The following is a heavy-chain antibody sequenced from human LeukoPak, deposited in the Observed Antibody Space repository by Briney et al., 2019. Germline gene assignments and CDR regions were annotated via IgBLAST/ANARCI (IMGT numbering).Heavy chain of an antibody. CDR1: GGSISSSSYY. CDR2: IYYSGST. J-gene: IGHJ5*02. CDR3: ARERRDYFGSESKIRRLENYFDP. D-gene: IGHD3-10*01. V-gene: IGHV4-39*02. Sequence: SETLSLTCTVSGGSISSSSYYWGWIRQPPGKGLEWIGSIYYSGSTYYNPSLKSRVTISVDTSKNQFSLKLSSVTAADTAIYYCARERRDYFGSESKIRRLENYFDPWGQGTLVIVSS.